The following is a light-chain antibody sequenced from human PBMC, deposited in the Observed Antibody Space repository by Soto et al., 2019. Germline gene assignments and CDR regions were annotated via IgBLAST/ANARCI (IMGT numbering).Light chain of an antibody. CDR2: AAS. J-gene: IGKJ1*01. V-gene: IGKV3-15*01. CDR3: HQYNNWPPWT. Sequence: EIVMTQSPATLSVSPWDRSTLSCRASPSIGRNLAWYQQKPGQAPKHLIYAASIRATDVPARFSGSGSGTEITLTISGLQSDDVAVYFCHQYNNWPPWTFGQGTKVEIK. CDR1: PSIGRN.